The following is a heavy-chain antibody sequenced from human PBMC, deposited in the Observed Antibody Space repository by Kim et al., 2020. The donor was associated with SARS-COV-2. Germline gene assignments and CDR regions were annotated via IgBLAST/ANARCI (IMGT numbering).Heavy chain of an antibody. CDR2: IYHSGST. Sequence: SETLSLTCAVSGGSISSGGYSWSWIRQPPGQGLECIGYIYHSGSTYYNPSLKSRVTISVDRSKNQFSLQLSSVTAADTAVHYFSSSSRGHFDLWGPGTMV. CDR3: SSSSRGHFDL. CDR1: GGSISSGGYS. J-gene: IGHJ3*01. V-gene: IGHV4-30-2*01. D-gene: IGHD1-26*01.